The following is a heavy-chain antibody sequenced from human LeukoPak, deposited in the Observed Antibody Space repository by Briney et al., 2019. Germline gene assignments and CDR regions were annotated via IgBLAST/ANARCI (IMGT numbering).Heavy chain of an antibody. J-gene: IGHJ4*02. D-gene: IGHD1-26*01. CDR3: AHTGGTYSLGY. CDR2: IYWDDDK. V-gene: IGHV2-5*02. CDR1: GFSLTTYGVG. Sequence: QSGPTLVKPTQTLTLTCTFSGFSLTTYGVGVGWIRQPPGEALEWLALIYWDDDKRYSPSLRSRLTITKDTTRNQVVFTMTNMDPVDTATYYCAHTGGTYSLGYWGQGTLVTVSS.